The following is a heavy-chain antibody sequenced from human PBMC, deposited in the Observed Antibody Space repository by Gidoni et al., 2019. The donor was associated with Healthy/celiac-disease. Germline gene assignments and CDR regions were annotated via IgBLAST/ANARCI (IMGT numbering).Heavy chain of an antibody. V-gene: IGHV1-46*01. CDR1: GSTFTSYY. D-gene: IGHD3-22*01. J-gene: IGHJ4*02. CDR3: ARDRATYYYDSSGYLFDY. Sequence: QVQLVQSGAEVKKPGASVKVSCQASGSTFTSYYMHWVRQAPGQGLEWMGIINPSGGSTSYEQKFQGRVTMTRDTSTSTVYMELSSLRSEDTAVYYCARDRATYYYDSSGYLFDYWGQGTLVTVSS. CDR2: INPSGGST.